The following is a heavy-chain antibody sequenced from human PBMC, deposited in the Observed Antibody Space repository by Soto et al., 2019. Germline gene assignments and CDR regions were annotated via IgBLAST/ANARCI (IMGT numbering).Heavy chain of an antibody. CDR3: ARVPAASGSYYPIDY. CDR1: GFTFSSYA. Sequence: QVQLVESGGGVVQPGRSLRLSCAASGFTFSSYAMHWVRQAPGKGLEWVAVISYDGSNKYYADSVKGRFTISRDNSKNTLYLQMNSLRAEDTAVYYCARVPAASGSYYPIDYWGQGTLVTVSS. D-gene: IGHD1-26*01. CDR2: ISYDGSNK. V-gene: IGHV3-30-3*01. J-gene: IGHJ4*02.